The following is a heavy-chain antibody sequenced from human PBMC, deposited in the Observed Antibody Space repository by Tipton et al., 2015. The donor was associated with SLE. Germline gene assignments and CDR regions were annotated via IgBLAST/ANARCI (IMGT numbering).Heavy chain of an antibody. Sequence: TLSLTCTVSGGSISNYYWSWIRQPPGKGLEWIGHIYHSGSTNYRPSLKSRVTISVDTSKNQFSLKLSSVTAADTAVYYCASTPTFTMVRGVIITHYYYYMDVWGKGTTVTVSS. CDR1: GGSISNYY. CDR3: ASTPTFTMVRGVIITHYYYYMDV. J-gene: IGHJ6*03. D-gene: IGHD3-10*01. CDR2: IYHSGST. V-gene: IGHV4-59*12.